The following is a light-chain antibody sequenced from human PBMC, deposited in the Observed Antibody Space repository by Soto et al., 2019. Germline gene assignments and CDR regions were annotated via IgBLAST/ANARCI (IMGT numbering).Light chain of an antibody. CDR1: QSVSSN. J-gene: IGKJ5*01. CDR2: GAS. Sequence: EIVMTQSPATLSVSPGERATLSCRASQSVSSNLAWYQQKPGQAPRLLIYGASTRATGIPARISGSGSGTDFTLTISGLQSEDFAVYYCQQYNDRPPITFGQGTRLEI. CDR3: QQYNDRPPIT. V-gene: IGKV3-15*01.